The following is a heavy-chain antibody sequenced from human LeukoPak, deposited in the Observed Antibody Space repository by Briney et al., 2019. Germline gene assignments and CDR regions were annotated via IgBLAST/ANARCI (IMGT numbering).Heavy chain of an antibody. J-gene: IGHJ4*02. Sequence: ASVKVSCKASGYTFTSYAMNWVRQAPGQGLGWMGWINTNTGNPTYAQGFTGRFVFSLDTSVSTAYLQISSLKAEDTAVYYCARGGTMLEAGRDLDYWGQGTLVTVSS. V-gene: IGHV7-4-1*02. CDR2: INTNTGNP. D-gene: IGHD3-22*01. CDR3: ARGGTMLEAGRDLDY. CDR1: GYTFTSYA.